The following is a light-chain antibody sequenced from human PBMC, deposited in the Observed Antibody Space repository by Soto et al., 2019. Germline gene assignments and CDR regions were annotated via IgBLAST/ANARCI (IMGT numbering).Light chain of an antibody. J-gene: IGKJ1*01. CDR2: DAS. V-gene: IGKV1-5*01. CDR1: QSISSW. CDR3: QQYDSYSSGP. Sequence: DIQMTQSPSALSASVGDRVSFTCRASQSISSWLAWYQQKPGKAPKVLIFDASSLKTGVPSRFSGSGSGTEFTLTISNLQPDDFATYYCQQYDSYSSGPFGQGTKVDIK.